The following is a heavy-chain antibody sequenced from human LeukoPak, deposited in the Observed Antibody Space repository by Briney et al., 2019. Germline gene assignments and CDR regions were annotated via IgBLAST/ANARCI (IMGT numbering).Heavy chain of an antibody. CDR2: ISYSGST. Sequence: SETLSLTCPVSGGSIRSQYWSWIRQPPGRGLEWIGYISYSGSTKYNPSLKSRVTISVDTSKNQFSLKLSSMTAADTAVYYCARLRFLEWLFPWFDPWGQGTLVTVSS. V-gene: IGHV4-59*08. J-gene: IGHJ5*02. CDR3: ARLRFLEWLFPWFDP. CDR1: GGSIRSQY. D-gene: IGHD3-3*01.